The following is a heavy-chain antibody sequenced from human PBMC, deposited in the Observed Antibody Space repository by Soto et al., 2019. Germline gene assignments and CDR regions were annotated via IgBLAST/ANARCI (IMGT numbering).Heavy chain of an antibody. CDR1: GGSISSGGYY. D-gene: IGHD2-2*01. CDR3: ARYCSSTSCSRIIDY. Sequence: QVQLQESGPGLVKPSQTLSLTCTVSGGSISSGGYYWSWIRQHPGNGLEWIGYIYYSGSNYYNPSLKSRVTISVDTSKNQFSLKLSSVTAADTAVYYCARYCSSTSCSRIIDYWGQGTLVTVSS. CDR2: IYYSGSN. V-gene: IGHV4-31*03. J-gene: IGHJ4*02.